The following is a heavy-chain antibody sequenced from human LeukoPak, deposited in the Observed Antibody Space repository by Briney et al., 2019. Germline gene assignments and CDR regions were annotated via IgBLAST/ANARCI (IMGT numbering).Heavy chain of an antibody. CDR2: IYYSGST. CDR3: ARGQYDSRDDAFDI. V-gene: IGHV4-39*07. Sequence: PSETLSPTCTVSGGSISSSSYYWGWIRQPPGKGLEWIGSIYYSGSTYYNPSLKSRVTISVDTSKNQFSLKLSSVTAADTAVYYCARGQYDSRDDAFDIWGQGTMVTVSS. D-gene: IGHD3-22*01. CDR1: GGSISSSSYY. J-gene: IGHJ3*02.